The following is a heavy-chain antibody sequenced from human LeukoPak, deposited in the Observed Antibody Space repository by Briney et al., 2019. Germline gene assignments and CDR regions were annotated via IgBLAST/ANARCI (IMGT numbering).Heavy chain of an antibody. CDR2: ISWNSGSI. CDR3: AKDYDYGGLSYYFDY. Sequence: GGSLRLSCAASGFTFDDYAMHWVRQAPGKGLEWVSGISWNSGSIGYADSVKGRFTISRDNAKNSLYLQMNSLRAEDTALYYCAKDYDYGGLSYYFDYWGQGTLVTVSS. J-gene: IGHJ4*02. D-gene: IGHD4-23*01. CDR1: GFTFDDYA. V-gene: IGHV3-9*01.